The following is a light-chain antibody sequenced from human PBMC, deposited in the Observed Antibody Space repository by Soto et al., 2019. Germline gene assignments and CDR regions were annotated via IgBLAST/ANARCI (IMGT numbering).Light chain of an antibody. CDR3: QQRSYWLS. V-gene: IGKV3-11*01. CDR1: QSVSNY. CDR2: EAS. J-gene: IGKJ4*01. Sequence: EIVLTQSPATLSLSPGERATLSCRASQSVSNYLAWYQQKPGQAPRLLIYEASNRAGGIPARFSGSGSGTDFTLTISSLEPEDFAVDDCQQRSYWLSFGGGTKVEIK.